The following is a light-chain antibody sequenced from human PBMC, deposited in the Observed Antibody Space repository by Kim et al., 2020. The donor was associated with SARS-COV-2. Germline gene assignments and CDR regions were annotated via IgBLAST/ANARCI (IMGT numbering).Light chain of an antibody. CDR3: QAWDSSTVV. CDR2: QDS. Sequence: SYELTQPPSVSVSPGQTASITCSGDKLGDKYACWYQQEPGQSPVLVIYQDSKLPSGIPGRFSGSNSGNTATLTISGTQAMDEADYYCQAWDSSTVVFGGG. V-gene: IGLV3-1*01. J-gene: IGLJ2*01. CDR1: KLGDKY.